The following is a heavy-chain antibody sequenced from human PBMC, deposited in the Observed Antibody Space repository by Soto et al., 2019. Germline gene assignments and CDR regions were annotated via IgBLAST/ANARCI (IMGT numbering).Heavy chain of an antibody. CDR1: GFTLCDYA. V-gene: IGHV3-43D*04. D-gene: IGHD3-10*01. CDR2: ISWDGGST. J-gene: IGHJ6*02. CDR3: AKDYYGSGSYRNYYGMDV. Sequence: GGSLRLSCAASGFTLCDYAMHCVRQAAWKGREWVSLISWDGGSTYYADSVKGRFTISRDNSKNSLYLQMNSLRAEDTALYYCAKDYYGSGSYRNYYGMDVWGQGTTVTVSS.